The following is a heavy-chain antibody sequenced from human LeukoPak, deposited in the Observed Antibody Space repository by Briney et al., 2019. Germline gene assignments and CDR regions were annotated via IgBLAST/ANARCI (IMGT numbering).Heavy chain of an antibody. CDR2: INYGGTT. D-gene: IGHD3-10*01. Sequence: KASETLSLTCTVSGGSISNTEYYWSWIRQPPGKELEWIASINYGGTTYYNPSLKSRVAISVDTSKNQFSLRLSSVTAADTAVYLCARYVDYGSGKYYFDYWGQGSLVTVSS. CDR1: GGSISNTEYY. CDR3: ARYVDYGSGKYYFDY. V-gene: IGHV4-39*01. J-gene: IGHJ4*02.